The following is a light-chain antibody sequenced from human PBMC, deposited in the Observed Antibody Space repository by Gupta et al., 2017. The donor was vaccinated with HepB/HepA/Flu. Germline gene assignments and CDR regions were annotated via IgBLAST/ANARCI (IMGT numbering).Light chain of an antibody. CDR2: RNN. CDR3: ETWDDSLSVYV. J-gene: IGLJ1*01. CDR1: SSNIGSNY. Sequence: QSVLTQPPSASGTPGPRVTISCSGSSSNIGSNYVYWYQQFPGTAPKLLIYRNNQRPSGVPDRFSGSKSGTSAYLAISGLRSDDEADYYCETWDDSLSVYVFGNGTNVTVL. V-gene: IGLV1-47*01.